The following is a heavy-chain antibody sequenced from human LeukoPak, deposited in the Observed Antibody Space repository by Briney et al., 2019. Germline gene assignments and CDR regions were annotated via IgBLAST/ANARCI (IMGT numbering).Heavy chain of an antibody. CDR2: IIPLFGTP. Sequence: SVKVSCKASGYTFTSYTISWVRQAPGQGLEWMGGIIPLFGTPDYAQKFQGRVTITADKSTSTAYMELSSLRSEDTAVYYCASHGLWFGDLSLDKNWFDPWGQGTLVTVSS. CDR1: GYTFTSYT. J-gene: IGHJ5*02. D-gene: IGHD3-10*01. V-gene: IGHV1-69*06. CDR3: ASHGLWFGDLSLDKNWFDP.